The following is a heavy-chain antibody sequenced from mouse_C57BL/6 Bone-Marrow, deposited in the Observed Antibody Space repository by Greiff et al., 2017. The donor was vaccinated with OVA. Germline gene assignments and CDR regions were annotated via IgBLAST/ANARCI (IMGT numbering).Heavy chain of an antibody. CDR3: ASYGSSYFDY. V-gene: IGHV1-82*01. Sequence: VQLVESGPELVKPGASVKISCKASGYAFSSSWMNWVKQRPGKGLEWIGRIYPGDGDTNYNGKFKGKATLTADKSSSTAYMQLSSLTSEDSAVYFCASYGSSYFDYWGQGTTITVSS. J-gene: IGHJ2*01. D-gene: IGHD1-1*01. CDR2: IYPGDGDT. CDR1: GYAFSSSW.